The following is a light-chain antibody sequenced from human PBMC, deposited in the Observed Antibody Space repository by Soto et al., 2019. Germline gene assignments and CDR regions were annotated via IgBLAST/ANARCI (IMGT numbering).Light chain of an antibody. Sequence: DIQMTQSPCSLSASLADRITTTCLATQGISNYLAWYQQKPGKVPKLLIYAASTLQSGVPSRFSGSGSGTEFTLTINSLQPEDFATYFCLQYNNYPFTFGQGTRLEIK. CDR2: AAS. V-gene: IGKV1-27*01. CDR3: LQYNNYPFT. CDR1: QGISNY. J-gene: IGKJ5*01.